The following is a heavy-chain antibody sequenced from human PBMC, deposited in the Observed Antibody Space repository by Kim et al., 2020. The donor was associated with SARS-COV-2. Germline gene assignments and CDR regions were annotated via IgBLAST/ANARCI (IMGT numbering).Heavy chain of an antibody. CDR3: ARDSGGYSYGANYY. Sequence: QKFQGRVTITADKSTSTAYMELSSLRSEDTAVYYCARDSGGYSYGANYYWGQGTLVTVSS. D-gene: IGHD5-18*01. V-gene: IGHV1-69*04. J-gene: IGHJ4*02.